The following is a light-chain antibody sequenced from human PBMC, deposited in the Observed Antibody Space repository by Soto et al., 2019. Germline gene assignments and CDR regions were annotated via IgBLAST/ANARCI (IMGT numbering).Light chain of an antibody. CDR3: QHYGISRT. V-gene: IGKV3-20*01. J-gene: IGKJ1*01. CDR2: DAS. CDR1: QSVSSRY. Sequence: EIVLTQSPGTLSLSPGERATLSCRASQSVSSRYLAWYQQKPGQAPRLLIYDASSRATGMPDRFSASGSGTDFPLTISRLEPEDFAVYFCQHYGISRTFGQGTKVEIK.